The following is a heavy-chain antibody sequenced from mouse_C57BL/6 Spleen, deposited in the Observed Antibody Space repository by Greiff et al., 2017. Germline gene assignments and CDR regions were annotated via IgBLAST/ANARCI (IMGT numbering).Heavy chain of an antibody. D-gene: IGHD1-1*01. J-gene: IGHJ2*01. Sequence: QVHVKQPGAELVKPGASVKLSCKASGYTFTSYWMQWVKQRPGQGLEWIGEIDPSDSYTNYNQKFKGKATLTVDTSSSTAYMQLSSLTSEDSAVYYCARRRGSYGSSYENYWGQGTTLTVSS. V-gene: IGHV1-50*01. CDR2: IDPSDSYT. CDR1: GYTFTSYW. CDR3: ARRRGSYGSSYENY.